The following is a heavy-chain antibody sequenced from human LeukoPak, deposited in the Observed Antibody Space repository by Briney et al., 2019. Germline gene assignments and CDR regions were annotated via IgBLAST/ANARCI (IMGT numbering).Heavy chain of an antibody. CDR3: ARDLSIMVRGVITY. CDR2: INPNSGGT. V-gene: IGHV1-2*02. CDR1: GYTFTGYY. J-gene: IGHJ4*02. D-gene: IGHD3-10*01. Sequence: ASVKVSCKASGYTFTGYYMHWVRQAPGQGLEWMGWINPNSGGTNYAQKFQGRVTMTRDTSISTAYMELRSLRSDDTAVYYCARDLSIMVRGVITYWGQGTLVTVSS.